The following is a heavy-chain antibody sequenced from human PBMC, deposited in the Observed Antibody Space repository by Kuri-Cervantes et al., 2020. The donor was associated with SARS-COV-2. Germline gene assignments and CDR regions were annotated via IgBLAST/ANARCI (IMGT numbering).Heavy chain of an antibody. D-gene: IGHD6-13*01. J-gene: IGHJ3*02. V-gene: IGHV3-7*01. CDR1: GFTFSSYW. CDR3: ARGSRYSSSWRAFDI. Sequence: GGSLRLSCAASGFTFSSYWMSWVRQAPGKGLEWVANIKQDGSEKYYVDSVKGRFTISRDNAKNSLYLQMNSLRAEDTAVHYCARGSRYSSSWRAFDIWGQGTMVTVSS. CDR2: IKQDGSEK.